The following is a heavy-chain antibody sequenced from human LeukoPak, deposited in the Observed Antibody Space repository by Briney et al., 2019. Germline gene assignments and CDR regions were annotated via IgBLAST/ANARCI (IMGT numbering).Heavy chain of an antibody. V-gene: IGHV3-48*03. Sequence: VQPGRSLRLSCAASGFTFSSYAMHWVRQAPGKGLEWVSYISSSGSTIYYAVSVKGRFTISRDNAKNSLYLQMNSLRAEDTAVYYCARDSKDWSHYYFDYWGQGTLVTVSS. J-gene: IGHJ4*02. D-gene: IGHD3/OR15-3a*01. CDR2: ISSSGSTI. CDR3: ARDSKDWSHYYFDY. CDR1: GFTFSSYA.